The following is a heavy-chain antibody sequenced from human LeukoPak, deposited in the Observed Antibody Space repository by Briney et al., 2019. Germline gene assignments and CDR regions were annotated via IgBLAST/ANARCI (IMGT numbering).Heavy chain of an antibody. Sequence: SGGSLRLSCAASGFTFSSYAMHWVRQAPGKGLEWVSAISGSGGSTYYADSVKGRFTISRDNSKNTLYLQMNSLRAEDTAVYYCAKGYSSSWYHLIYFQHWGQGTLVTVSS. D-gene: IGHD6-13*01. V-gene: IGHV3-23*01. J-gene: IGHJ1*01. CDR3: AKGYSSSWYHLIYFQH. CDR1: GFTFSSYA. CDR2: ISGSGGST.